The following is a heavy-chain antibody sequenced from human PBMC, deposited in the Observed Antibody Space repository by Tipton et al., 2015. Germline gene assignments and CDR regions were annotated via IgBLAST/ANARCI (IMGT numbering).Heavy chain of an antibody. CDR3: ARLGTWLELEY. Sequence: TLSLTCDVYGGSISGYYWSWIRQPPGKGLEWVGEIHPRGGTDYNPSLKSRVSISVDTSKNQFSLNLNSVTAADTAVYYCARLGTWLELEYWGQGTLVTVSS. D-gene: IGHD5-24*01. V-gene: IGHV4-34*01. CDR2: IHPRGGT. J-gene: IGHJ4*02. CDR1: GGSISGYY.